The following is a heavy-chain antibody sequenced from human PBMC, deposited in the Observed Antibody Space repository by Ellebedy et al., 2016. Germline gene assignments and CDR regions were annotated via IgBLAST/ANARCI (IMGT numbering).Heavy chain of an antibody. CDR1: GYSISNGYY. CDR3: ARVRHSLIAAAGNPNYYYYMDV. J-gene: IGHJ6*03. Sequence: SETLSLXXTVSGYSISNGYYWGWIRQPPGKGLEWIGSIYHSGSTNYNPSLKSRVTISVDTSKNQFSLKLSSVTAADTAVYYCARVRHSLIAAAGNPNYYYYMDVWGKGTTVTVSS. D-gene: IGHD6-13*01. V-gene: IGHV4-38-2*02. CDR2: IYHSGST.